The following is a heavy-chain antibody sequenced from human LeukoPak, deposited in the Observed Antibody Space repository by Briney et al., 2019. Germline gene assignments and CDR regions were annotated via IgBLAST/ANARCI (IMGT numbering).Heavy chain of an antibody. Sequence: PGGSLRLSCAASGFTFSSYGMDWVRQAPGQGLEWVSYISSNSRTIDYANSVKGRFTISRDNAKNSLFLQMSSLRAEDTAMYYCTRGGAARPDYWGQGTLVTVSS. CDR1: GFTFSSYG. CDR3: TRGGAARPDY. CDR2: ISSNSRTI. D-gene: IGHD6-6*01. V-gene: IGHV3-48*01. J-gene: IGHJ4*02.